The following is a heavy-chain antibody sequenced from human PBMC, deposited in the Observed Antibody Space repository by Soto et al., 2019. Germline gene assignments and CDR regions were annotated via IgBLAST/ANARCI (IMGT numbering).Heavy chain of an antibody. D-gene: IGHD5-12*01. Sequence: SETLSLTCAVYGGSFSGYYWSWIRQPPGKGLEWIGEINHSGSTNYNPSLKSRVTISVDTSKNQFSLKLSSVTAADTAVYYCARSRGEWLRPLDYWGQGTLVTVSS. V-gene: IGHV4-34*01. CDR1: GGSFSGYY. CDR3: ARSRGEWLRPLDY. CDR2: INHSGST. J-gene: IGHJ4*02.